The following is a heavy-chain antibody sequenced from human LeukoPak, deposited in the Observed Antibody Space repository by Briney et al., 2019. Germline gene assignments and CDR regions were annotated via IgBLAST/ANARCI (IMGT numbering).Heavy chain of an antibody. D-gene: IGHD4-11*01. CDR3: ARDGRNGMDH. J-gene: IGHJ4*02. CDR1: GGSISSGSYY. Sequence: SETLSLTCTVSGGSISSGSYYWSWIRQPAGKGLEWIGRIYTSGSTNYNPSLKSRVTISVDTSKNQFSLKLSSVTAADTAVYYCARDGRNGMDHWGQGTLVAVSS. V-gene: IGHV4-61*02. CDR2: IYTSGST.